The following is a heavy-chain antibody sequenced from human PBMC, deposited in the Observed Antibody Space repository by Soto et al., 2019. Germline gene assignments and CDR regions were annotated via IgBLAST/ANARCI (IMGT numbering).Heavy chain of an antibody. V-gene: IGHV3-11*06. CDR2: ISPGSRYP. Sequence: GGSLRLSCAGSGFTFGDSYMSGIRQAPGKGLEWLSYISPGSRYPAYADSVEGRLTISRDNAKRSLYLQMMSLTAEDTAIYYCVRGGGGGLFDPWGQGTMVTVSS. CDR3: VRGGGGGLFDP. D-gene: IGHD2-15*01. CDR1: GFTFGDSY. J-gene: IGHJ5*02.